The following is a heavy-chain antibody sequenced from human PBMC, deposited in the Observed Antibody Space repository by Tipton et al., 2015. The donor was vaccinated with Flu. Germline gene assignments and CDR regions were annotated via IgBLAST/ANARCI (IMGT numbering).Heavy chain of an antibody. D-gene: IGHD3-10*01. Sequence: TLSLTCTVSGGSISSGSYYWSWIRQPAGKGLEWIVRIYTSGSTNYNPSLKSRVTISVDTSQNQFSLKLSSVTAADTAVYYCARDSTMVRGVIFYYYGMDVWGQGTTVTVSS. V-gene: IGHV4-61*02. CDR3: ARDSTMVRGVIFYYYGMDV. J-gene: IGHJ6*02. CDR2: IYTSGST. CDR1: GGSISSGSYY.